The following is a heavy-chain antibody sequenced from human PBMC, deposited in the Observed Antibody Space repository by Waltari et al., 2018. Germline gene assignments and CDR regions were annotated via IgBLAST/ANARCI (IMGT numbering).Heavy chain of an antibody. CDR3: ARVHYYYYSGMDV. CDR1: GFIFSAYT. Sequence: QVQLVESGGGVVQPGGSLRLSCTASGFIFSAYTMHWVRQTPGKGLEWVENISYNGDKKYYADSVKGRFTISRDNPRNTLDLQMSSLRAEDTAVYYCARVHYYYYSGMDVWGQGTTVTVSS. J-gene: IGHJ6*02. CDR2: ISYNGDKK. V-gene: IGHV3-30-3*01.